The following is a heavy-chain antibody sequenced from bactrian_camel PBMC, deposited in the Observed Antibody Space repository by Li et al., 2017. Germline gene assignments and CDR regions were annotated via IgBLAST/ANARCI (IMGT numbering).Heavy chain of an antibody. Sequence: DVQLVESGGDSVQAGGSLTLSCAASGFPYSSYCLTWFRGSRQEGVAAISADGTIKYADSVKGRFTISQDNAKNTVYLQMDNLAPEDTAMYYCAALIWCPNTYGDTWHLDRVPGRGNYWGQGTQVTVS. CDR1: GFPYSSYC. D-gene: IGHD7*01. J-gene: IGHJ4*01. CDR2: ISADGTI. V-gene: IGHV3S10*01. CDR3: AALIWCPNTYGDTWHLDRVPGRGNY.